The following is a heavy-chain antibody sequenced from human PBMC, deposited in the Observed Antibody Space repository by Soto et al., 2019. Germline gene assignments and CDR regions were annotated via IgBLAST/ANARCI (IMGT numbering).Heavy chain of an antibody. CDR1: GFSLTSPGMC. J-gene: IGHJ6*02. CDR3: ARSIRGPRRFNGMDV. V-gene: IGHV2-70*13. CDR2: IERDDDDK. Sequence: GPALVNRTEALTLTCTFSGFSLTSPGMCVSWIRQPPGRALEWLALIERDDDDKYYSTSLKTRLTISKDTRKNQVVLTMANMDPADTGTYYCARSIRGPRRFNGMDVWGQGTTVTVSS. D-gene: IGHD1-20*01.